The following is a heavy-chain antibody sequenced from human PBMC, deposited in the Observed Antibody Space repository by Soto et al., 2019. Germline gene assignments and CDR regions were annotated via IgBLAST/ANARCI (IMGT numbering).Heavy chain of an antibody. Sequence: HITLKESGPTLVKPTQTLTLTCIFSGFSFSAYGVGVGWIRQPPGKTLEWLALIYWDDDTRYRPSLKSRLTITKDSSKNQVVLTMTNMDPLDTATYYCAHAFGGTSWPNDAFDVWGQGTVVTVSS. D-gene: IGHD2-2*01. CDR2: IYWDDDT. J-gene: IGHJ3*01. CDR1: GFSFSAYGVG. V-gene: IGHV2-5*02. CDR3: AHAFGGTSWPNDAFDV.